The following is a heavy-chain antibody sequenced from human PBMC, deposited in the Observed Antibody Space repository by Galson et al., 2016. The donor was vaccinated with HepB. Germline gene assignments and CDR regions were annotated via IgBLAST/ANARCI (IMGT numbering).Heavy chain of an antibody. Sequence: SLRLSCAASGFTYRNFGIHWVRQAPGKGLEWVAVVSFYGLKTLYVGSVSGRLTISRDNSKNTSYLQMNYLRPDDTAVYYCVKDLGVGTTTTDAFDIWGQGTMVAVSS. CDR1: GFTYRNFG. V-gene: IGHV3-30*18. CDR3: VKDLGVGTTTTDAFDI. J-gene: IGHJ3*02. CDR2: VSFYGLKT. D-gene: IGHD1-26*01.